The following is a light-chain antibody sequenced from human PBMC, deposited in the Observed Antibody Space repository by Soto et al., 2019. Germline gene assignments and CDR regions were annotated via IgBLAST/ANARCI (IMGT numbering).Light chain of an antibody. J-gene: IGLJ2*01. CDR1: SGHSSYA. CDR3: QTWGTGIQV. Sequence: QPVLTQSPSASASLGATVKLTCTLSSGHSSYAIAWHQQQPETVPRYLMKVNSDGSHTKGDGIPDSFSGSTSGAERYLTISSLQSEDEGAEVCQTWGTGIQVFGGGTTVTVL. CDR2: VNSDGSH. V-gene: IGLV4-69*01.